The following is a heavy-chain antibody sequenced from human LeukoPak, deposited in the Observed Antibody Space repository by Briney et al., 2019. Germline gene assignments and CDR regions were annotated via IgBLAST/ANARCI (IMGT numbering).Heavy chain of an antibody. J-gene: IGHJ6*03. V-gene: IGHV1-8*01. CDR1: GYTFTSYD. Sequence: GASVKVSCKASGYTFTSYDMNWVRQATGQGLEWMGWMNPNSGNTGYAQKFQGRVTMTRNTSISTAYMELSSLRSEDTAVYYCAREGLNIVVVPAAISYYYYMDVWGKGTTVTVSS. CDR3: AREGLNIVVVPAAISYYYYMDV. CDR2: MNPNSGNT. D-gene: IGHD2-2*02.